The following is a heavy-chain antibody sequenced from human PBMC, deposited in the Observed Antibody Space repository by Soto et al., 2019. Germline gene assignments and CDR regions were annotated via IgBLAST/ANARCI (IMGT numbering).Heavy chain of an antibody. V-gene: IGHV1-8*01. CDR2: MNPSSGET. D-gene: IGHD2-15*01. J-gene: IGHJ4*01. CDR1: GYNFTNFD. CDR3: ARLAEYCNGIKCYSNFDF. Sequence: ASVKVSCKTSGYNFTNFDINWVRQAPGRGLVWMGWMNPSSGETGSAQNFQGRVTMTRDISTRTFFMQLTSLRSEDTAIYYCARLAEYCNGIKCYSNFDFWGRGTQVTVSS.